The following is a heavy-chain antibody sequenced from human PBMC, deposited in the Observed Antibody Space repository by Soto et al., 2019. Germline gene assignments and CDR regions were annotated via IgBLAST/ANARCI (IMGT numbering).Heavy chain of an antibody. Sequence: PGESLKISCAASGFTFDDYGMSWVRQAPGKGLEWVSGINWNGGSTGYADSVKGRFTISRDNAKNSLYLQMNSLRAEDTALYYCASGYYGGFDYWGQGTLVTVSS. J-gene: IGHJ4*02. D-gene: IGHD3-22*01. CDR2: INWNGGST. CDR1: GFTFDDYG. CDR3: ASGYYGGFDY. V-gene: IGHV3-20*04.